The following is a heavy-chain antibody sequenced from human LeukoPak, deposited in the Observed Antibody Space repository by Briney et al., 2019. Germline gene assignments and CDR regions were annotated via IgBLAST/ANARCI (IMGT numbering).Heavy chain of an antibody. Sequence: SETLSLTCTVSGGSISSSSYYWGWIRQPPGKGLEWIGSIYYSGSTYYNPSLKSRVTISADTSKNQFSLKLSSVSAADTAVYYCARVDYYDSRDYWGQGTLVTVSS. CDR1: GGSISSSSYY. J-gene: IGHJ4*02. D-gene: IGHD3-22*01. CDR2: IYYSGST. CDR3: ARVDYYDSRDY. V-gene: IGHV4-39*07.